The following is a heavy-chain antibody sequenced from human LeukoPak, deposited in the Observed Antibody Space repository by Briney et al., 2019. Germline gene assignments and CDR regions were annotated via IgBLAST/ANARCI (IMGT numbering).Heavy chain of an antibody. Sequence: KPSETLSPTCAVYGGSFSGYYWSWVRQPPGKGLEWIGEINHSGSTNYNPSLKSRVTTSIDTSKNQFSLNLSSVTAADTAMYYCARGTYGSGSYYRVWGDYWGPGTLVTVSS. J-gene: IGHJ4*02. D-gene: IGHD3-10*01. CDR1: GGSFSGYY. CDR2: INHSGST. V-gene: IGHV4-34*01. CDR3: ARGTYGSGSYYRVWGDY.